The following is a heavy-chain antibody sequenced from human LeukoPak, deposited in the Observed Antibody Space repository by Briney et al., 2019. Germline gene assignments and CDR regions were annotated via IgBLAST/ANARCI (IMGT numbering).Heavy chain of an antibody. Sequence: GGSLRLSCAASGFTLNNYGMSWVRQAPGKGLEWVSAISDSGGTYYADSVKGRFTISRDNSKNALYLQMNSLRAEDTAVYYCAKDLGLLWFGELSGGFDYWGQGTLVTVSS. D-gene: IGHD3-10*01. J-gene: IGHJ4*02. CDR1: GFTLNNYG. CDR3: AKDLGLLWFGELSGGFDY. CDR2: ISDSGGT. V-gene: IGHV3-23*01.